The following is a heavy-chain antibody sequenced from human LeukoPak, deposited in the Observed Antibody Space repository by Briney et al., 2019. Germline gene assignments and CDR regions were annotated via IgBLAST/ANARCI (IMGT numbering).Heavy chain of an antibody. V-gene: IGHV4-38-2*02. CDR3: ASTDQWLVRRGLDY. J-gene: IGHJ4*02. CDR1: GYSISSGYY. Sequence: SETRSLTCTVSGYSISSGYYWGWIRQPPGKGLEWIGSIYYSGSTYYNPSLKSRVTISVDTSKNQFSLKLSSVTAADTAVYYCASTDQWLVRRGLDYWGQGTLVTVSS. D-gene: IGHD6-19*01. CDR2: IYYSGST.